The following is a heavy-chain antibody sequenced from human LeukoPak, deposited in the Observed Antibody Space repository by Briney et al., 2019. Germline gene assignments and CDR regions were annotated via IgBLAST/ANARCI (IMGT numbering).Heavy chain of an antibody. CDR3: ARYGVPDRNYLDN. CDR1: GYTFTAYY. D-gene: IGHD1-14*01. Sequence: ASVEVSGKASGYTFTAYYMNWVRQAPGQGLEWMGWINPNSGGADYAQKFQGRISMTRDTSISTAYMELSRLTSDDTAVYYCARYGVPDRNYLDNWGQGTLVTVSS. CDR2: INPNSGGA. V-gene: IGHV1-2*02. J-gene: IGHJ4*02.